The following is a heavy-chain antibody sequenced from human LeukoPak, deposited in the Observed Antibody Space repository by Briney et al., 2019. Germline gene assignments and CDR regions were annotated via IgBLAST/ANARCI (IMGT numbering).Heavy chain of an antibody. Sequence: GGSLRLSCAASGFTFNDYAMHWVRQAPGKGLEWVPLISGDGDNTYYADSVKGRFTISRDNSKNSLYLQMNSLRTEDTASYYCAKDIFTGEQQVYYDYYGMDVWGQGTTVTVSS. V-gene: IGHV3-43*02. J-gene: IGHJ6*02. D-gene: IGHD1-14*01. CDR3: AKDIFTGEQQVYYDYYGMDV. CDR1: GFTFNDYA. CDR2: ISGDGDNT.